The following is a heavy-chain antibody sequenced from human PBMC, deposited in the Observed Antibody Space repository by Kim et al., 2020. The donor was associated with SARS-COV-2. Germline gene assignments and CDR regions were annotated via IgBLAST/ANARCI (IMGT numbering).Heavy chain of an antibody. Sequence: SETLSLTCTVSGGSTSSYYWSWIRQPPGKGLEWIGCIFHTGTTNYSPSLKSRVTLSVDTSKNQFSLKLNSVTAADTAVYYCARLRGPAEGAHLDYWGQGTLVTVSS. CDR1: GGSTSSYY. J-gene: IGHJ4*02. CDR2: IFHTGTT. CDR3: ARLRGPAEGAHLDY. V-gene: IGHV4-59*08. D-gene: IGHD3-16*01.